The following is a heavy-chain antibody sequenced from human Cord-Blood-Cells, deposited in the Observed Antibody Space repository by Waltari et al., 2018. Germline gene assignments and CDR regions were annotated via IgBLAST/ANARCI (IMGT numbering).Heavy chain of an antibody. D-gene: IGHD5-12*01. J-gene: IGHJ6*02. CDR2: FDPEDGET. Sequence: QVQLVQSGAEVKKPGASVKVSCKVSGYTLTELSMHWVRQAPGKGLEWMGGFDPEDGETIYAQKFKGRVTMTEDTSTDTAYMELSSLRSEDTAVYYCVGNSGYDHYYYYYGMDVWGQGTTVTVSS. V-gene: IGHV1-24*01. CDR3: VGNSGYDHYYYYYGMDV. CDR1: GYTLTELS.